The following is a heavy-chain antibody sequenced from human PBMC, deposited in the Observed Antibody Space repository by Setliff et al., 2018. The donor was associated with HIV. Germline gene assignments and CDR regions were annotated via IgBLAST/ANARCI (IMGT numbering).Heavy chain of an antibody. Sequence: GASVKVSCKTSGYTFTNYYVNWVRQAPGQGLEWIGIMNCMNGDTSYAQNLKGRAIVTRDTSTSTVYMDLSSLRPEDTAVYYCARETQTNSGSYLAWGQGTLVTVSS. CDR1: GYTFTNYY. CDR2: MNCMNGDT. D-gene: IGHD3-10*01. CDR3: ARETQTNSGSYLA. V-gene: IGHV1-46*01. J-gene: IGHJ4*02.